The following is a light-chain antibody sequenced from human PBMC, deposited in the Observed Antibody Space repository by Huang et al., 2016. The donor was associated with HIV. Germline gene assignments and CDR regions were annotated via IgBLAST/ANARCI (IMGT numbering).Light chain of an antibody. V-gene: IGKV1-39*01. CDR2: GAS. J-gene: IGKJ1*01. CDR1: QTITTY. Sequence: DIQLTQFPSFLSASVGDRVTITCRASQTITTYLNWYQQKPGKAPHLLIYGASNLQSGVPSRFSGSGSGTDFTLIISHLQPEDFATYYCQQTYTFPAFGRGTKVEIK. CDR3: QQTYTFPA.